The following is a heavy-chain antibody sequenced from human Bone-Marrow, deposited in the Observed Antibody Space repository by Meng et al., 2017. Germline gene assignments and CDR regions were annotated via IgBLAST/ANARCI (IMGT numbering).Heavy chain of an antibody. CDR2: ISSSISYI. CDR3: ARCRIAVAATNFYYYYYYGMDV. J-gene: IGHJ6*02. V-gene: IGHV3-21*01. CDR1: GFTFSSYS. Sequence: GGSLRLSCAASGFTFSSYSMNWVRQAPGKGLEWVSSISSSISYIYYADSVKGRFTISRDNAKNSLYLQMNSLRAEDTAVYYCARCRIAVAATNFYYYYYYGMDVWGQGTTVTVSS. D-gene: IGHD2-15*01.